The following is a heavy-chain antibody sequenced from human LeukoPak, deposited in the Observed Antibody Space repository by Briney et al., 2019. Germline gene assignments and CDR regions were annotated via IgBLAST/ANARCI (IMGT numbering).Heavy chain of an antibody. D-gene: IGHD4-17*01. J-gene: IGHJ5*02. V-gene: IGHV1-69*06. Sequence: SVKVSCKASGGTFSSYAISWVRQAPGQGLEWMGGIIPIFGTANYAQKFQGRVTITADKSTSTAYMELSSLRSEDTAVYYCARDVYGDYRYNWFDPRGQGTLVTVSS. CDR2: IIPIFGTA. CDR1: GGTFSSYA. CDR3: ARDVYGDYRYNWFDP.